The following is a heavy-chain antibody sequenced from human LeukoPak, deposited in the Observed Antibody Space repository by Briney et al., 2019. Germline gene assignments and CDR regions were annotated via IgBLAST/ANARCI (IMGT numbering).Heavy chain of an antibody. V-gene: IGHV3-48*02. J-gene: IGHJ4*02. CDR2: ISSSSNII. CDR3: AREYCSGGTCYLPGY. Sequence: GESLRLSCAASGFTFSIYSMNWVRQAPGKGLEWVSYISSSSNIIYYADSVKGRFTISRDNAKNSLFLQMNSLRDEDTAVYYCAREYCSGGTCYLPGYWGQGTLVTVSS. D-gene: IGHD2-15*01. CDR1: GFTFSIYS.